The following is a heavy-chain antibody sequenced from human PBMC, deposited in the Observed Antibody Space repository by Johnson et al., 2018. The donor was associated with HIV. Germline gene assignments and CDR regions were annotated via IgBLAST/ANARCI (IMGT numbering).Heavy chain of an antibody. J-gene: IGHJ3*02. CDR3: AGDRAWNYEGAFDI. CDR2: ISDDGNNI. D-gene: IGHD1-7*01. Sequence: QVQLVESGGGVVQPGTSLRLSCAASGFRFSTYALHWVRQTPGKGLEWVSVISDDGNNIYYADSVRGRFTISRDNSKNTLYLQMGSLRAEDTAVYYCAGDRAWNYEGAFDIWGQGTMVTVSS. V-gene: IGHV3-30*07. CDR1: GFRFSTYA.